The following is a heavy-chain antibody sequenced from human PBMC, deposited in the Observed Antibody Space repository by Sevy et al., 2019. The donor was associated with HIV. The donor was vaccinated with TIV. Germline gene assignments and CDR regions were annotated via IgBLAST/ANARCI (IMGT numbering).Heavy chain of an antibody. Sequence: GGSLRLSCAASGFTFSSYSMNWVHQAPGKGLEWVSSISSSSSYIYYADSVKGRFTISRDNAKNSLYLQMNSLRAEDTAVYYCARDVRNDFGGRENYYYYYGMDVWGQGTTVTVSS. CDR1: GFTFSSYS. D-gene: IGHD3-16*01. CDR2: ISSSSSYI. CDR3: ARDVRNDFGGRENYYYYYGMDV. V-gene: IGHV3-21*01. J-gene: IGHJ6*02.